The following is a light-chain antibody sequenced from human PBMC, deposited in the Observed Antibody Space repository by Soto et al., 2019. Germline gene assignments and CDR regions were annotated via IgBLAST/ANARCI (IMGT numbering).Light chain of an antibody. CDR1: QIISNR. V-gene: IGKV1-5*03. CDR2: KTC. CDR3: HHYDTYSP. Sequence: DIQMTQSPSTLSASVGDRVTITCRASQIISNRLAWYQEKPGKAPNLLIYKTCSLESGDPARFSGSGSGTEFTLTISSLQPDGFATYFCHHYDTYSPFGGGTKVEIK. J-gene: IGKJ4*02.